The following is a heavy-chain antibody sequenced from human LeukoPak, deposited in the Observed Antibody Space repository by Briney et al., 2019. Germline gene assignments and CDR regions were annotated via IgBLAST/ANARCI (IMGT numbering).Heavy chain of an antibody. J-gene: IGHJ4*02. V-gene: IGHV3-30*04. Sequence: GGSLRLSCAASGFTFSSYAMHWVRQAPGKGLEWVAVILYDGSNKYYADSVKGRFTISRDNSKNTLYLQMNSLRAEDTAVYYCAVGSGDSIHPFFDYWGQGTLVTVSS. CDR2: ILYDGSNK. CDR1: GFTFSSYA. D-gene: IGHD4-17*01. CDR3: AVGSGDSIHPFFDY.